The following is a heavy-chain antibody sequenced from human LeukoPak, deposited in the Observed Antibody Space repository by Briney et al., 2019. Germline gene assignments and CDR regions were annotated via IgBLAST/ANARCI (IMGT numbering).Heavy chain of an antibody. Sequence: GASVKVSCKASGGTFSSYAISWVRQAPGQGLEWMGGIIPIFGTANYAQKFQGRVTITTDESTSTAYMELSSLRSEDTAVYYCATQGSYYAFDCWGQGTLVTVSS. J-gene: IGHJ4*02. V-gene: IGHV1-69*05. CDR2: IIPIFGTA. CDR1: GGTFSSYA. CDR3: ATQGSYYAFDC. D-gene: IGHD1-26*01.